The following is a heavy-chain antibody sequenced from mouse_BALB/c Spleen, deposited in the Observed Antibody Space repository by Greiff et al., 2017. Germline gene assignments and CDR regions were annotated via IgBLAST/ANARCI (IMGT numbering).Heavy chain of an antibody. D-gene: IGHD1-1*01. J-gene: IGHJ3*01. CDR1: GFTFSSYA. Sequence: DVMLVESGGGLVKPGGSLKLSCAASGFTFSSYAMSWVRQTPEKRLEWVASISSGGSTYYPDSVKGRFTISRDNARNILYLQMSSLRSEDTAMYYCARAYYYGSSSFAYWGQGTLVTVSA. CDR2: ISSGGST. V-gene: IGHV5-6-5*01. CDR3: ARAYYYGSSSFAY.